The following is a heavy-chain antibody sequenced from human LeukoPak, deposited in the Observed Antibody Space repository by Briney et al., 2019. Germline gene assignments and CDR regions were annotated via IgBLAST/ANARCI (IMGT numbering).Heavy chain of an antibody. V-gene: IGHV3-30*02. D-gene: IGHD2-2*01. J-gene: IGHJ5*02. CDR2: IRYDGSNK. CDR1: GFTFSSYG. Sequence: GGSLRLSCAASGFTFSSYGIHWVRQAPGKGLVWVAFIRYDGSNKYHADSVKGRFTISRDNSKNTVYLQMNSLRAEDTAVYYCAKGTAAMVDWFDPWGQGTLVTVSS. CDR3: AKGTAAMVDWFDP.